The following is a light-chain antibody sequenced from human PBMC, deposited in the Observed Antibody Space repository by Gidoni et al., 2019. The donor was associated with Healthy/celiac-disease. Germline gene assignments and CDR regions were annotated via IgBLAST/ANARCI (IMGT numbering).Light chain of an antibody. CDR1: QSVSSSY. CDR2: GAS. Sequence: EIVMTQSPATLSLSPGERATLSCRASQSVSSSYLSWYQQKPGQAPRLLIYGASTRATGIPARFSGSGSGTDFTLTISSLQPEDFAVYYCQQDYNALTFXGXTKVEIK. J-gene: IGKJ4*01. CDR3: QQDYNALT. V-gene: IGKV3D-7*01.